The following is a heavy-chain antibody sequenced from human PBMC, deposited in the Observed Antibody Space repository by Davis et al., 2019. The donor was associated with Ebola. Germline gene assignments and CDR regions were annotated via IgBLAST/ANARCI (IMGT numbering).Heavy chain of an antibody. J-gene: IGHJ4*02. V-gene: IGHV3-30-3*01. D-gene: IGHD3-16*01. Sequence: PGGSLRLSCAASGFTFSSYAMHWVRQAPGKGLEWVAVISYDGSNKYYADSVKGRFTISKDKSKNTLYLQMNSLRVEDTAVYYCAREFGGVDYWGQGTLVTVSS. CDR3: AREFGGVDY. CDR2: ISYDGSNK. CDR1: GFTFSSYA.